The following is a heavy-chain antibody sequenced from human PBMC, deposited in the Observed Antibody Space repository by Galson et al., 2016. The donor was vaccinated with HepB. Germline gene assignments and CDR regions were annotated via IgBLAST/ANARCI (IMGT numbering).Heavy chain of an antibody. CDR2: ISGSGGSI. CDR1: GFTFSNYA. V-gene: IGHV3-23*01. Sequence: SLRLSCAASGFTFSNYAMTWVRQAPGKGLQWVSAISGSGGSIYYADSVEGRFTISRDSSKNTVYLQMNNLRAEDTALYYCAKGKKGRDYYAMDVSGKATPVTVSS. J-gene: IGHJ6*03. CDR3: AKGKKGRDYYAMDV.